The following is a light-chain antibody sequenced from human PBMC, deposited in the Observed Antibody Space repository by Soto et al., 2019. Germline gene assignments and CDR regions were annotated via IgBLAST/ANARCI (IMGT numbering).Light chain of an antibody. CDR1: SSDVGGYNY. CDR2: EVN. Sequence: QSALTQSASVSGSPGQSITISCTGTSSDVGGYNYVSWYQQHPGKAPKLIIYEVNNRPSGVSNRFSGSKSGNTASLTISGLQAEDEADYYCSSYTTINTLVFGGGTKLTVL. CDR3: SSYTTINTLV. V-gene: IGLV2-14*01. J-gene: IGLJ3*02.